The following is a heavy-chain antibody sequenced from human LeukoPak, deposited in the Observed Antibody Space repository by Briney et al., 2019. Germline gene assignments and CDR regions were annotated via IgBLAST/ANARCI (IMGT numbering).Heavy chain of an antibody. CDR3: ARTWIQLWSRGNWFDP. D-gene: IGHD5-18*01. CDR1: GFTFSSYE. J-gene: IGHJ5*02. Sequence: GGSLRLSCAASGFTFSSYEMNWIRQAPGKGLEWLSYMSIDGSSRYYADSVKGRFTISRDNAKNSLYLQMDSLRAEDTAVYYCARTWIQLWSRGNWFDPWGQGTLVTVSS. CDR2: MSIDGSSR. V-gene: IGHV3-48*03.